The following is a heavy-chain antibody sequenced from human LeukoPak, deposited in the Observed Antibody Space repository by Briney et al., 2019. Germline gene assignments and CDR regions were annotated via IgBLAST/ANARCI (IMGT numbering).Heavy chain of an antibody. CDR2: ISGSGGST. D-gene: IGHD3-22*01. V-gene: IGHV3-23*01. J-gene: IGHJ4*02. CDR3: AKDSGRYYDSSGYLN. CDR1: GFTFSSYG. Sequence: GGSLRLSCAASGFTFSSYGMSWVRQAPGKGLEWVSAISGSGGSTYYADSVKGRFTISRDNSKNTLYLQMNSLRAEDTAVYYCAKDSGRYYDSSGYLNWGQGTLVTVSS.